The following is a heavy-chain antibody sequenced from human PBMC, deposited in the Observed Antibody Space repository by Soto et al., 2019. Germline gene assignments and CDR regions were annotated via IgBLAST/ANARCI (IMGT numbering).Heavy chain of an antibody. CDR1: GYTFTGYY. CDR2: INPNSGGT. Sequence: GASVKVSCKASGYTFTGYYMHWVRQAPGQGLEWMGWINPNSGGTNYAQKFQGWVTMTRDTSISTAYMELSRLRSDDTAVYYCARDYYSDFSGYYYYGMVVWGQGTTVTVSS. CDR3: ARDYYSDFSGYYYYGMVV. V-gene: IGHV1-2*04. D-gene: IGHD3-10*01. J-gene: IGHJ6*02.